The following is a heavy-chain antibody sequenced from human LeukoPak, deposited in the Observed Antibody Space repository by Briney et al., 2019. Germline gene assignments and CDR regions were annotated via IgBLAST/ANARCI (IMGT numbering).Heavy chain of an antibody. Sequence: GGSLRLSCTASGFTFGVYAMNWFRQAPGKGLEWVGFIRSKDYGGTTEYAASVKGRFTISRDDSKSIAYLQMNSLKTEDTAVYYCTRGYSYGYYWGQGTLVTVSS. CDR2: IRSKDYGGTT. V-gene: IGHV3-49*03. J-gene: IGHJ4*02. CDR1: GFTFGVYA. CDR3: TRGYSYGYY. D-gene: IGHD5-18*01.